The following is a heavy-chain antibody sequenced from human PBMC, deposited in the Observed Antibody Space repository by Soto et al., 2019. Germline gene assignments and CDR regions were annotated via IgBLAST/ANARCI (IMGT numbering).Heavy chain of an antibody. CDR2: VSYDGSNK. Sequence: PGGSLRLSCAASGFTFSSYAMHWVRQAPGKGLEWVAVVSYDGSNKYYADSVKGRFTISRDNSKNTVYLQMNSLKAEDTAVYYCARDLRRYSGSYTPDYWGQGTLVTVSS. V-gene: IGHV3-30-3*01. D-gene: IGHD1-26*01. J-gene: IGHJ4*02. CDR3: ARDLRRYSGSYTPDY. CDR1: GFTFSSYA.